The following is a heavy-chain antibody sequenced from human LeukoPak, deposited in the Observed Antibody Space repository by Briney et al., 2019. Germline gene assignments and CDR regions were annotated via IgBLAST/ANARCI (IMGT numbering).Heavy chain of an antibody. Sequence: GGSLRLSCAASGFTFSTFWMSWVRQAPGKGLEWVANINQDGSEKYYVGSMKGRFTVSRDNAKNSLYLQMDSLRAEDTAVYYCARGGTFVSDYWGQGTMVTVSS. J-gene: IGHJ4*02. CDR2: INQDGSEK. V-gene: IGHV3-7*01. CDR1: GFTFSTFW. CDR3: ARGGTFVSDY. D-gene: IGHD1-1*01.